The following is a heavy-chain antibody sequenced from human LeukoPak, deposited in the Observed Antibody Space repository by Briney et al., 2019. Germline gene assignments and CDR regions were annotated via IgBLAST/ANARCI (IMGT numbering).Heavy chain of an antibody. CDR2: INHSGST. CDR1: GGSFSGYY. D-gene: IGHD6-19*01. V-gene: IGHV4-34*01. J-gene: IGHJ4*02. CDR3: ARGTAVAGSFDY. Sequence: PSETLSLTCAVYGGSFSGYYWSWIRQPPGKGLEWIGEINHSGSTNYNPSLKSRVTISVDTSKNQFSLKLSSVTAADTAVYYCARGTAVAGSFDYWGQGTLVTVSS.